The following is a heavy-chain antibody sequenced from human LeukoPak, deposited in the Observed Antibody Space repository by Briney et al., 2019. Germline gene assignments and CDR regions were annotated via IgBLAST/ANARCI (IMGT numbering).Heavy chain of an antibody. Sequence: ASVKVSCKASGYTFTGYYMHWVRQAPGQGLEWMGRINPNSGGTNYAQKFQGRVTMTRDTSISTAYMELSRLRSDDTAVYYCARWSPYYYGMDAWGQGTTVTVSS. CDR1: GYTFTGYY. J-gene: IGHJ6*02. CDR3: ARWSPYYYGMDA. V-gene: IGHV1-2*06. CDR2: INPNSGGT.